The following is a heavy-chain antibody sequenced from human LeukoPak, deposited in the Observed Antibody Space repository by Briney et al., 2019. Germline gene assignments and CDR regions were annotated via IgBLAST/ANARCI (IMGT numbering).Heavy chain of an antibody. D-gene: IGHD3/OR15-3a*01. CDR2: IKEDGSDK. CDR1: AFTFSSYW. CDR3: TRWTDWYFDL. J-gene: IGHJ2*01. Sequence: GGSLRLSCAASAFTFSSYWMSWVRQAPGKGLEWVANIKEDGSDKNYVDSVKGRFTISRDNAKNTLYRQMNSLRAADTAVYYCTRWTDWYFDLWGRGTLVTVSS. V-gene: IGHV3-7*01.